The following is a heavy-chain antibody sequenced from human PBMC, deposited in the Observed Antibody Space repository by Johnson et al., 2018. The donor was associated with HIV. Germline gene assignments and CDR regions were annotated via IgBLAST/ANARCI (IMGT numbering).Heavy chain of an antibody. CDR2: IRYDGSNT. D-gene: IGHD4-23*01. CDR3: AKVGRMTTVVTPGDAFDI. Sequence: QVQLVESGGGVVRPGESLRLSCAASGFTFSTYAMHWVRQAPGKGLAWVSFIRYDGSNTSYAASVKGRFTVSRDNSKNTLYVEMNSLRSEDTAVYYCAKVGRMTTVVTPGDAFDIWGQGTKVTVSS. J-gene: IGHJ3*02. CDR1: GFTFSTYA. V-gene: IGHV3-30*02.